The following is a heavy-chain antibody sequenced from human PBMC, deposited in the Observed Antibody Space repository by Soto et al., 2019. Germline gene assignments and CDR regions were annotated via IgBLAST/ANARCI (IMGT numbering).Heavy chain of an antibody. V-gene: IGHV1-18*01. D-gene: IGHD4-17*01. CDR1: GYTFTSYA. CDR2: ISAYNGNT. CDR3: ARDLNGGLTDY. J-gene: IGHJ4*02. Sequence: QVQLVQSGAEVKKPGASVKVSCKASGYTFTSYAISWVRQAPGQGLEWMGWISAYNGNTHNAQKLQGRVTMTTDTSTSTAYMELRSLRSDGTAVYYSARDLNGGLTDYWGQGTLVTVSS.